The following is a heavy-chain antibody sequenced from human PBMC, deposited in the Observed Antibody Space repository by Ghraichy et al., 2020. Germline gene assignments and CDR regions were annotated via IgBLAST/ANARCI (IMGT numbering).Heavy chain of an antibody. D-gene: IGHD6-13*01. CDR1: GGSFSFYY. V-gene: IGHV4-34*01. Sequence: SETLSLTCAVYGGSFSFYYWNWIRQPPGKGLEWIGEINHSGSTNYNPSLKSRLTISVDTSKNQFSPKLNSVTAADTAIYYCARGPIISTWYDAFDIWGQGAMVTVSS. CDR2: INHSGST. J-gene: IGHJ3*02. CDR3: ARGPIISTWYDAFDI.